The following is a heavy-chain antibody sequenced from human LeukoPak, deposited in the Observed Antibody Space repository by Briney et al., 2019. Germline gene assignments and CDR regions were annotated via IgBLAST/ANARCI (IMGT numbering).Heavy chain of an antibody. D-gene: IGHD3-10*01. J-gene: IGHJ4*02. CDR1: GYTFTSYA. CDR3: ARDYYGSGSPGSFDY. CDR2: INAGNGNT. Sequence: ASVEVSCKASGYTFTSYAMHWVRQAPGQRLEWMGWINAGNGNTKYSQKFQGRVTITRDTSASTAYMELSSLRSEDTAVYYCARDYYGSGSPGSFDYWGQGTLVTVSS. V-gene: IGHV1-3*01.